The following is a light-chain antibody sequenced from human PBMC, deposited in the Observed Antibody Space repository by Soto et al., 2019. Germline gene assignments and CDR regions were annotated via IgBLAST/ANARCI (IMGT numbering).Light chain of an antibody. CDR2: AAS. CDR1: QGISSY. V-gene: IGKV1-9*01. J-gene: IGKJ3*01. CDR3: QQLNSYPQT. Sequence: DIQLTQSPSFLSASVGDRVTITCRASQGISSYLAWYQQKPGKAPKLLIYAASTLQSGVPSRFSGSGSGTEFTLTISSLRPEDFATYYCQQLNSYPQTFGPGTKVDIK.